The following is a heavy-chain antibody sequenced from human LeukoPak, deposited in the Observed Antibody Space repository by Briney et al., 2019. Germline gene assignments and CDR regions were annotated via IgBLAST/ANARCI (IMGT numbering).Heavy chain of an antibody. CDR1: RFTFSSYA. D-gene: IGHD6-13*01. V-gene: IGHV3-23*01. J-gene: IGHJ4*02. CDR2: ISGSGGST. Sequence: GGSLRLSCAASRFTFSSYAMSWVRQAPGKGLEWVSAISGSGGSTYYADSVKGRFTISRDNSKNTLYLQMNSLRAEDTAVYYCAKDQQSSSWYRRSKHPAYYFDYWGQGTLVTVSS. CDR3: AKDQQSSSWYRRSKHPAYYFDY.